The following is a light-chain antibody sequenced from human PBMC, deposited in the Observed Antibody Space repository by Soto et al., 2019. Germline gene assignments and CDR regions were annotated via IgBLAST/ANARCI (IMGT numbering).Light chain of an antibody. CDR3: CSYAGSATFYV. CDR2: DVY. Sequence: QSALTQPPSASGSPGQSLAISGTGTSSDVGGYGYVSWYQQHPGKAPKLMIYDVYNRTSGVPDRFSGSKSGNTASLTISGLQAEDEAVYYCCSYAGSATFYVFGTGTKVTVL. V-gene: IGLV2-11*01. J-gene: IGLJ1*01. CDR1: SSDVGGYGY.